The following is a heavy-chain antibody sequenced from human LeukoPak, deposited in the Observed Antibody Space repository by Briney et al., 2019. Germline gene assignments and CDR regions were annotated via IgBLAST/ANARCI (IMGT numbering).Heavy chain of an antibody. J-gene: IGHJ4*02. CDR3: AREAGGSYYFDY. D-gene: IGHD1-26*01. Sequence: GGSLRLSCAASGFTFSSYGMHWVRQAPGKGLEWVAVISYDESKKYYADSVQGRFTISRDNAKNTLYLQMNSLRAEDTAVYYCAREAGGSYYFDYWGQGTLVTVSS. CDR2: ISYDESKK. CDR1: GFTFSSYG. V-gene: IGHV3-30*03.